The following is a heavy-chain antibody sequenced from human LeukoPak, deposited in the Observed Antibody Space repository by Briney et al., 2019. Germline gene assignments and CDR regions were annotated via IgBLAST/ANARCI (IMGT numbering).Heavy chain of an antibody. D-gene: IGHD6-13*01. CDR1: GFTFSDYY. Sequence: PGGSLRLSCAASGFTFSDYYMSWVPQAPGKGLEWVSYISSSGSTIYYADSVKGRFTISRDNAKNSLYLQMNSLRAEDTAVYYCARHIASSSWYEAYYYGMDVWGQGTTVTVSS. J-gene: IGHJ6*02. V-gene: IGHV3-11*04. CDR2: ISSSGSTI. CDR3: ARHIASSSWYEAYYYGMDV.